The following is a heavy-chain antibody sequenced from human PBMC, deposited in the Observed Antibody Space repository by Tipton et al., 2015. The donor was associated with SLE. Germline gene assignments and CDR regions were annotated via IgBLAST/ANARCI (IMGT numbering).Heavy chain of an antibody. CDR1: GYTFTSYG. CDR3: ARGEGEGAYGDPFLFDY. Sequence: QSGAEVKKPGASVKVSCKASGYTFTSYGISWVRQAPGQGLEWMGWISAYNGNTNYAQKLQVRVTITTDTSTSTAYMELRSLRSDDTAVYYCARGEGEGAYGDPFLFDYWGQGTLVTVSS. V-gene: IGHV1-18*01. D-gene: IGHD4-17*01. CDR2: ISAYNGNT. J-gene: IGHJ4*02.